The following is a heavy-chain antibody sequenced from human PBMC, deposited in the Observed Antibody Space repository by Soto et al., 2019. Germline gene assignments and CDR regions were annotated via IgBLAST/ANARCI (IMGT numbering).Heavy chain of an antibody. Sequence: GGSLRLSCAASGFTFRSYAMSWVRQAPGKGLEWVSAISGSGGSTYYADSVKGRFTISRDNSKNTLYLQMNSLRAEDTAVYYCAKDLSGADIVVVVAAYYYYYGMDVWGQGTTVTVSS. V-gene: IGHV3-23*01. CDR1: GFTFRSYA. CDR2: ISGSGGST. J-gene: IGHJ6*02. CDR3: AKDLSGADIVVVVAAYYYYYGMDV. D-gene: IGHD2-15*01.